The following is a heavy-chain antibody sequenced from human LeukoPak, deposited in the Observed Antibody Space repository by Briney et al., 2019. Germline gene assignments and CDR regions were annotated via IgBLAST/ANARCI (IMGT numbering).Heavy chain of an antibody. Sequence: ASQTLSLTCTVSGGSISSGSYYWSWIRQPAGKGLEGIGRIYPSGSTNYNPSLKSRVTISVDTSKNQFSLKLSSVTAADTAVYYCASSYYYDSSGYLYYWGQGTLVTVSS. V-gene: IGHV4-61*02. CDR2: IYPSGST. J-gene: IGHJ4*02. CDR1: GGSISSGSYY. CDR3: ASSYYYDSSGYLYY. D-gene: IGHD3-22*01.